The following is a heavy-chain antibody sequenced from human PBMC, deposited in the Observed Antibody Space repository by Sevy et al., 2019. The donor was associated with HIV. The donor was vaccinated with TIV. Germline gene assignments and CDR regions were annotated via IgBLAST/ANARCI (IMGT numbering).Heavy chain of an antibody. CDR1: GYTLSDLS. D-gene: IGHD3-22*01. CDR2: FDPEDGET. Sequence: ASVKVSCKVSGYTLSDLSMYWVRQAPGKGLEWMGGFDPEDGETIYAQKFQGRVTMTEDTSTVTAYMELSSLRSEDTAVYYCATLEYFYDSSGYSSGDYWGQGTLVTVSS. V-gene: IGHV1-24*01. CDR3: ATLEYFYDSSGYSSGDY. J-gene: IGHJ4*02.